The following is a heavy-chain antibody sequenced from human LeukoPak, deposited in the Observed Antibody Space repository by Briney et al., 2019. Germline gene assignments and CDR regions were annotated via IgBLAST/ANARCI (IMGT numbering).Heavy chain of an antibody. D-gene: IGHD3-22*01. J-gene: IGHJ3*01. V-gene: IGHV3-11*05. CDR3: ARDDRFDGSGHYSAFDV. Sequence: PGGSLRLSCAASGFTFSSYWMHWIRQAPGKGPEWISFISSSSSHTNYADSVKGRFTISRDNAKNSLFLQMNSLRDEDTAVYYCARDDRFDGSGHYSAFDVWGQGTMVTVSS. CDR2: ISSSSSHT. CDR1: GFTFSSYW.